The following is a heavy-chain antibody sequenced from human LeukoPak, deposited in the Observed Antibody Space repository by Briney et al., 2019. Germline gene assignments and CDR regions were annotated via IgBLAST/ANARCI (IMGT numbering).Heavy chain of an antibody. CDR2: IYASGYT. V-gene: IGHV4-4*07. CDR3: ARNHIVTGTYLDS. J-gene: IGHJ4*02. D-gene: IGHD2-21*01. Sequence: PSETLSLTCSVSGDSISPYSWRWVRQPAGKGLEWIGRIYASGYTDYDPSLRSRVTMSVDTSKNQFSLKLTSVTAADTSVFFCARNHIVTGTYLDSWGPGTLVTVSS. CDR1: GDSISPYS.